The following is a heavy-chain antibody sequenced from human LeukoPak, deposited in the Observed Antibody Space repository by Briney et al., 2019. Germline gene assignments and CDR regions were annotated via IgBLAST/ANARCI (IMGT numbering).Heavy chain of an antibody. CDR1: GFTFSSYG. D-gene: IGHD3-22*01. J-gene: IGHJ4*02. CDR2: IRYDGSNK. V-gene: IGHV3-30*02. Sequence: GGSLRLSCAASGFTFSSYGMHWVRQAPGKGLEWVAFIRYDGSNKYYADSVKGRFTISRDNSKNTLYLQMNSLRAEDTAVYDCAKDRRYYDSSGYSIDYWGQGILVTVSS. CDR3: AKDRRYYDSSGYSIDY.